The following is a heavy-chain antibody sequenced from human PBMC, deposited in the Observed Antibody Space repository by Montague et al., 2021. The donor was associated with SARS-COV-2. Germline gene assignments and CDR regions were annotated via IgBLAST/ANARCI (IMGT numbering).Heavy chain of an antibody. CDR1: GGSITTDTFY. J-gene: IGHJ2*01. CDR2: IPDSWST. Sequence: SETLSLTCTVSGGSITTDTFYWGWIRQPPGKALEWIGCIPDSWSTYYNPSLKGRVTILEDTSRNQFSLRLISVTAADTAVYYCARGVYSGGFCCHNGSFDFWGRGTLVTVSS. CDR3: ARGVYSGGFCCHNGSFDF. D-gene: IGHD5-12*01. V-gene: IGHV4-39*07.